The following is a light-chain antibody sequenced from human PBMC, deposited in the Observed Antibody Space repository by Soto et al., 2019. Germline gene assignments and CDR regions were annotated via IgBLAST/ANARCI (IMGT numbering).Light chain of an antibody. J-gene: IGKJ1*01. Sequence: DVVMTQSPLSLPVTLGQPASISCRSSQSLVHSDGNTYLNWFQQRPGQSPRRLIYKVSNRDSGVPDRFSGSGSGTDFTLKISRVEAEDVGLYYSMKGIHWPWTFGQGTKV. CDR1: QSLVHSDGNTY. CDR2: KVS. V-gene: IGKV2-30*02. CDR3: MKGIHWPWT.